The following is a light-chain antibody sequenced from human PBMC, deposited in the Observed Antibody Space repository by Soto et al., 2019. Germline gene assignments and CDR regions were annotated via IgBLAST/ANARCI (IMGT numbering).Light chain of an antibody. CDR2: GVS. CDR3: QQYNDWPFT. CDR1: RSVSVN. Sequence: EIVMTQSPGTLSVSPGERATLSCRASRSVSVNLAWYQQKPGQAPRLLIYGVSTRATGIPARFSGSESGTEFTLTISSLQSEDFAVYYCQQYNDWPFTFGSGTKVDIK. V-gene: IGKV3-15*01. J-gene: IGKJ3*01.